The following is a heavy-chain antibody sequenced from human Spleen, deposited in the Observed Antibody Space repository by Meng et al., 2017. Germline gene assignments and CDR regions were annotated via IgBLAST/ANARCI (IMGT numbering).Heavy chain of an antibody. CDR1: GFTFSDYY. CDR2: IWSDGDTK. CDR3: TGNSHIYGFDY. Sequence: QVQLVESGGGVVQPGRSLRLSCAVSGFTFSDYYMSWVRQAPGKGLEWVAVIWSDGDTKYYADSVKDRFTISRDNSKNTLHLQMNSLTAEDTAVYYCTGNSHIYGFDYWGPGTLVTVSS. D-gene: IGHD5-18*01. V-gene: IGHV3-33*08. J-gene: IGHJ4*02.